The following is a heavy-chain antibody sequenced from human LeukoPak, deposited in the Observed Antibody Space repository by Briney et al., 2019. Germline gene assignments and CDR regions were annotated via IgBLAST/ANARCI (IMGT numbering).Heavy chain of an antibody. CDR2: IYYSGST. CDR3: ARDRISSGGLYYYYMDV. V-gene: IGHV4-59*01. Sequence: SETLSLTCAVSGGSISSYYWSWIRQPPGKGLEWIGYIYYSGSTNYNPSLKSRVTISVDTSKNQFSLKLSSVTAADTAVYYCARDRISSGGLYYYYMDVWGKGTTVTVSS. D-gene: IGHD6-6*01. J-gene: IGHJ6*03. CDR1: GGSISSYY.